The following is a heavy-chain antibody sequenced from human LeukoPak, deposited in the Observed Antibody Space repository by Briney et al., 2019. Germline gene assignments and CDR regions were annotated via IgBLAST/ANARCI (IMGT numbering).Heavy chain of an antibody. CDR2: IDPNTGGT. CDR1: GYTFTNYY. Sequence: ASVKVSCKTSGYTFTNYYIHWVRQAPGQGLEWMGRIDPNTGGTKSAKNFQGRVTMTRDTSISTAYMALSGLRSDDTAVYYHTTAYDIVGTTVDYWGQGTLVTVSS. CDR3: TTAYDIVGTTVDY. J-gene: IGHJ4*02. V-gene: IGHV1-2*06. D-gene: IGHD1-26*01.